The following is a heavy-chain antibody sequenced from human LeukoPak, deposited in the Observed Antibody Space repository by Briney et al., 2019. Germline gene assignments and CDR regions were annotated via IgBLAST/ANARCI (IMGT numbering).Heavy chain of an antibody. Sequence: SETLSPTCTVSGGSISSYYWSWIRQPPGKGLEWIGYIYYSGSTNYNPSLKSRVTISVDTSKNQFSLKLSSVTAADTAVYYCARAGQLDPFDYWGQGTLVTVSS. D-gene: IGHD6-6*01. V-gene: IGHV4-59*01. CDR3: ARAGQLDPFDY. J-gene: IGHJ4*02. CDR2: IYYSGST. CDR1: GGSISSYY.